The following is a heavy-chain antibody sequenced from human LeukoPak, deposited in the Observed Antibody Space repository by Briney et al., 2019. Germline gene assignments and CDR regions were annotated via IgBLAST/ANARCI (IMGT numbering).Heavy chain of an antibody. CDR3: VRGSRSYMMEVVMYAFDI. D-gene: IGHD3-22*01. Sequence: GRSLRLSCAASGFTFSSSWMYWVCQAPEKGREWVADITFDGGEKYYEDSVKGRLIISRDSANNSLYLQVNSLRAEDMTVYYCVRGSRSYMMEVVMYAFDIWGQGTMVTVSS. CDR1: GFTFSSSW. CDR2: ITFDGGEK. V-gene: IGHV3-52*01. J-gene: IGHJ3*02.